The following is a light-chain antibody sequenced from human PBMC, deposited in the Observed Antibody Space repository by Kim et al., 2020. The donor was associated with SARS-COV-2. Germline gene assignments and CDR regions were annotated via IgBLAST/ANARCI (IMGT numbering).Light chain of an antibody. CDR2: YDD. V-gene: IGLV1-36*01. CDR1: SSNIGNNA. CDR3: AAWDDSLNAVV. J-gene: IGLJ2*01. Sequence: QSVLTQPPSVSEAPRQRVTISCSGSSSNIGNNAVNWYQQLPGKAPQLLLYYDDLLPSGVSDRFSGSKSGTSAALAISGVQSEDEADYYCAAWDDSLNAVVFGGGTQLTVL.